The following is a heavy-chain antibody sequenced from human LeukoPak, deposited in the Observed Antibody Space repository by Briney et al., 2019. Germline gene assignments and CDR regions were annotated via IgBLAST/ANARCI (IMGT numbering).Heavy chain of an antibody. CDR1: GYTFTGYY. J-gene: IGHJ4*02. CDR3: ARDPPVWGILTGYLY. D-gene: IGHD3-9*01. V-gene: IGHV1-2*04. Sequence: ASVKVSCKASGYTFTGYYMHWVRQAPGQGLEWMGWINPNSGGTNYAQKFQGWVTMTRDTSISTAYMELRSLRSDDTAVYYCARDPPVWGILTGYLYWGQGTLVTVSS. CDR2: INPNSGGT.